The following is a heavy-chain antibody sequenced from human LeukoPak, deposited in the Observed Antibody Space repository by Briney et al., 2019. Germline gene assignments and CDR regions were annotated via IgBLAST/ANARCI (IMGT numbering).Heavy chain of an antibody. D-gene: IGHD7-27*01. CDR1: GGSFRAYY. Sequence: SETLSLTCAVYGGSFRAYYWSWIRQPPGKGLEWIGEIHYTGATNYKPSLKSRVTISGDPSKNQFSLRVSSVTAADTALYYCARGVLGPYYFDLWGRGTLVTVPS. CDR3: ARGVLGPYYFDL. V-gene: IGHV4-34*01. J-gene: IGHJ2*01. CDR2: IHYTGAT.